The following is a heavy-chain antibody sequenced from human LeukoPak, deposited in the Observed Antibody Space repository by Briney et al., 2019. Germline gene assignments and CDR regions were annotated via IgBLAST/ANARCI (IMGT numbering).Heavy chain of an antibody. J-gene: IGHJ3*02. CDR2: IYYSGST. CDR3: ARGDYCTNGVCAFDI. Sequence: SETLSLTCAVYGRSFSGYYWSWIRQPPGKGLEWIGYIYYSGSTNYNPSLKSRVTISVDKSKNQFSLKLRSVTAADTAVYYCARGDYCTNGVCAFDIWGQGTMVTVSS. V-gene: IGHV4-59*12. CDR1: GRSFSGYY. D-gene: IGHD2-8*01.